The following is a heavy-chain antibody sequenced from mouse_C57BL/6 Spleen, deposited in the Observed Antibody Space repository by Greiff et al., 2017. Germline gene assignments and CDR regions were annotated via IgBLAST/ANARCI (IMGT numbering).Heavy chain of an antibody. CDR3: ARERVDLYDYGRYYAMDY. Sequence: EVQLQESGPGLVKPSQSLSLTCSVTGYSITSGYYWNWIRQFPGNKLEWKGYISYDGSNNYNPSLKNRISITRDTSKNQFFLKLNSVTTEDTATYYCARERVDLYDYGRYYAMDYWGQGTSVTVSS. J-gene: IGHJ4*01. D-gene: IGHD2-4*01. V-gene: IGHV3-6*01. CDR1: GYSITSGYY. CDR2: ISYDGSN.